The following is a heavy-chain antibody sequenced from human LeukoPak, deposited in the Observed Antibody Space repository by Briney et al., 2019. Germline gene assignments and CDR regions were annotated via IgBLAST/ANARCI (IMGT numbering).Heavy chain of an antibody. CDR2: ITWNGRYI. D-gene: IGHD2-15*01. CDR1: GFSFYYYA. V-gene: IGHV3-9*01. Sequence: GGSLRLSCEASGFSFYYYAMHWVRQAPGKGLEWVAGITWNGRYIGYADSVQGRFTISRDNAKNTLYLQMNSLRAEDTAVYYCARVPIRYCSGGSCPPQLDYWGQGTLVTVSS. CDR3: ARVPIRYCSGGSCPPQLDY. J-gene: IGHJ4*02.